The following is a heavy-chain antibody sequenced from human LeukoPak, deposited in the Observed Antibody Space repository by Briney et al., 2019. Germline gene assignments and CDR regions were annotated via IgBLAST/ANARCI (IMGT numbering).Heavy chain of an antibody. CDR3: ARLPRLYCSSTSCYTEYFDY. Sequence: GESLKISCQGSGYNFITYWIGWVRQMPGKGLEWMGIIYPGDSDTRYSPSFQGQVTISADKSLSTAYLQWSSLKASDTAMYFCARLPRLYCSSTSCYTEYFDYWGQGTLVTVSS. J-gene: IGHJ4*02. D-gene: IGHD2-2*02. CDR2: IYPGDSDT. CDR1: GYNFITYW. V-gene: IGHV5-51*01.